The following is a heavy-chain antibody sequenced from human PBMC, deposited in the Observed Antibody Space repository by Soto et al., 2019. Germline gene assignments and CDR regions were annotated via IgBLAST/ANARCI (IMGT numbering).Heavy chain of an antibody. V-gene: IGHV6-1*01. D-gene: IGHD3-16*01. CDR3: AGEFPYYESSDSYFDY. Sequence: QTLSLTCSISGDIVSGNSAAWNWIRQSPSRGLEWLGRTYYRSKWYNDYAVSVKSRITVTPDTSKNQFSLHLNSVTPEDTAVYYCAGEFPYYESSDSYFDYWGQGALVTVSS. CDR2: TYYRSKWYN. CDR1: GDIVSGNSAA. J-gene: IGHJ4*02.